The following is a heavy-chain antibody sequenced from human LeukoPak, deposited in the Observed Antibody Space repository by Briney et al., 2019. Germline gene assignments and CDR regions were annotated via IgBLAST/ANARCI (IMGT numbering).Heavy chain of an antibody. CDR3: ARHPILVVTEDAFDI. CDR2: IYPGDSDT. V-gene: IGHV5-51*01. J-gene: IGHJ3*02. Sequence: GESLKISCKGSGYSFTSYWIGWVRQMPGKGLEWMGIIYPGDSDTRYSPSFQGQVTISADKSISTAYLQWSSLKASDTAMYYCARHPILVVTEDAFDIWGQGTMVTVSS. D-gene: IGHD3-22*01. CDR1: GYSFTSYW.